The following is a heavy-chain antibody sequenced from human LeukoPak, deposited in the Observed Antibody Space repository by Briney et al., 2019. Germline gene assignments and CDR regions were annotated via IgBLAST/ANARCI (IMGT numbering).Heavy chain of an antibody. Sequence: SETLSLTCTVSGGSISNSSYYWGGIPQPPGKVLEWIGSMYYSGTTYYTPTLKSRATIYVDTFKQQFSLKLSSVTAADTAVYDCARHGRIGTINPSYWGQGTLVTVSS. J-gene: IGHJ4*02. CDR3: ARHGRIGTINPSY. D-gene: IGHD2-15*01. CDR1: GGSISNSSYY. V-gene: IGHV4-39*01. CDR2: MYYSGTT.